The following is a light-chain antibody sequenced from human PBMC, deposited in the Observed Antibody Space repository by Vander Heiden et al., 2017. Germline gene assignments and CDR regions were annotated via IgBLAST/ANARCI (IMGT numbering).Light chain of an antibody. CDR1: QGISSA. V-gene: IGKV1-13*02. CDR3: QQFDSYSWP. Sequence: AIQLTQSPSSLSASVGDRVTITCRASQGISSALAWYQQKPGKAPKLLIYDASTLESGVPSRFSDSRSGTDFTLTISSLQPEDFATYYCQQFDSYSWPFGQGTKVEIK. CDR2: DAS. J-gene: IGKJ1*01.